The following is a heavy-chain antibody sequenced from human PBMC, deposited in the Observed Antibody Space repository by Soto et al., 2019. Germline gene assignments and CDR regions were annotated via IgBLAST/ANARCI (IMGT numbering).Heavy chain of an antibody. CDR3: TTTSYYYGSGSYYL. CDR2: IWYDGSNK. Sequence: GGSLRLSCAASGFIFSNYGIHWVRQAPGKGLEWVALIWYDGSNKYYADSVKGRFIVSRDNTNSTVYLQMNSLKTEDTAVYYCTTTSYYYGSGSYYLWGQGTLVTVSS. J-gene: IGHJ5*02. CDR1: GFIFSNYG. D-gene: IGHD3-10*01. V-gene: IGHV3-33*03.